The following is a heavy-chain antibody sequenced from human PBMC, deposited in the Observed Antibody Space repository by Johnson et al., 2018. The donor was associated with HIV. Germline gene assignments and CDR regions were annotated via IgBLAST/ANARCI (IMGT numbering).Heavy chain of an antibody. V-gene: IGHV3-15*01. Sequence: QLVESGGGLVQPGGSLRLSCAASGFTCSNAWMSWVRQAPGKGLEWVGRVKSKTDGGTTDYTAPVKGRFTISRDDSKNTLYLQMNSLKTEDTAVYYCTTDSGWVPLEAFYIWGQGTMVTVSS. J-gene: IGHJ3*02. D-gene: IGHD6-19*01. CDR3: TTDSGWVPLEAFYI. CDR2: VKSKTDGGTT. CDR1: GFTCSNAW.